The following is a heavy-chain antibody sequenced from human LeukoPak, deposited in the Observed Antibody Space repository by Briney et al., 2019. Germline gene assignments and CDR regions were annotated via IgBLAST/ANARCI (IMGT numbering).Heavy chain of an antibody. D-gene: IGHD4-23*01. J-gene: IGHJ4*02. Sequence: PGGSLRLSCSASGFSFISHAAHRVRQAPGKGLEYVSAISSNGGRTYYADSVKGRFTISRDNSKNTLYLQMSSLRPEDTAIYYCVKDSLVTHGIDYWGQGTLVTVSS. CDR1: GFSFISHA. CDR3: VKDSLVTHGIDY. V-gene: IGHV3-64D*06. CDR2: ISSNGGRT.